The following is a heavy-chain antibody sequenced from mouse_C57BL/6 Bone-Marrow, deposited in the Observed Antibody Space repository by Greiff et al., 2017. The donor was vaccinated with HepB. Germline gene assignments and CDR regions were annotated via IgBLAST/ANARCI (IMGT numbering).Heavy chain of an antibody. CDR3: ARARDCCSLWYFDV. CDR1: GYTFTSYW. V-gene: IGHV1-64*01. Sequence: QVQLQQPGAELVKPGASVKLSCKASGYTFTSYWMHWVKQRHGQGLEWIGIIHPNSGSTNYNEKFKSKATLTVEKSSSTAYMQRSSLTSDDSAVYYCARARDCCSLWYFDVWGTGTTVTVSS. CDR2: IHPNSGST. J-gene: IGHJ1*03. D-gene: IGHD3-3*01.